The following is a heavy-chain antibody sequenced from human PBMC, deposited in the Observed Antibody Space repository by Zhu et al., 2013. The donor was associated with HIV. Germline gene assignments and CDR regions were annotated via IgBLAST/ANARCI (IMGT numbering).Heavy chain of an antibody. CDR1: GYTFSSYE. CDR3: ASYSGYSI. V-gene: IGHV1-8*01. D-gene: IGHD5-12*01. CDR2: MNPNNGNA. Sequence: QVQLVQSGAEVKKPGASVKVSCKASGYTFSSYEINWVRQATGQGPEWMGWMNPNNGNAGYAQNFQGRLTMTRDTSINTAYMELSSLRSEDTAVYYCASYSGYSIWGQGTWSPSPQ. J-gene: IGHJ4*02.